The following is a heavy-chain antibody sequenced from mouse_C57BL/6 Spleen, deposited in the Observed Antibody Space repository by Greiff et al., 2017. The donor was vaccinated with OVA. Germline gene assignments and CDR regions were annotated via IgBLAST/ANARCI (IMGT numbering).Heavy chain of an antibody. Sequence: VQLQQPGAELVMPGASVKLSCKASGYTFTSYWMHWVKQRPGQGLEWIGEIDPSDSYTNYNQKFKGKSTLTVDKSSSTAYMQLSSLTSEDSAVYYCARWGDGSPYFDYWGQGTTLTVSS. V-gene: IGHV1-69*01. CDR3: ARWGDGSPYFDY. D-gene: IGHD1-1*01. CDR1: GYTFTSYW. J-gene: IGHJ2*01. CDR2: IDPSDSYT.